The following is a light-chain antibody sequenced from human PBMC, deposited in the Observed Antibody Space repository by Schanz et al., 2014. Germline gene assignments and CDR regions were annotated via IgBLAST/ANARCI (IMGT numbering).Light chain of an antibody. Sequence: QSALTQPRSVSGSPGQSVTISCTGTSGDVGGYNYVSWYQQHPGKAPKLMIFDVSQRPSGVPDRFSASKSGNTPSLTISGXQTEDEADYYCCSYAGSCPWLFGGGTKLTVL. CDR2: DVS. V-gene: IGLV2-11*01. CDR1: SGDVGGYNY. J-gene: IGLJ3*02. CDR3: CSYAGSCPWL.